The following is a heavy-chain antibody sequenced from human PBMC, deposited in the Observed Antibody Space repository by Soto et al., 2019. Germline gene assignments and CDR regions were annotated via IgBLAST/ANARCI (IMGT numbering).Heavy chain of an antibody. CDR2: IRGRAYSGTA. Sequence: GGSLRLSCTAAGFTFGGYPMTWFRQAPGQGLEWVGFIRGRAYSGTAEYAASVQGRFTISRDDSKNIVYLQMNSLKTEDSAVYFCTRGYGGYETSPYYFDSWGQGTLVTVSS. CDR1: GFTFGGYP. J-gene: IGHJ4*02. CDR3: TRGYGGYETSPYYFDS. D-gene: IGHD5-12*01. V-gene: IGHV3-49*03.